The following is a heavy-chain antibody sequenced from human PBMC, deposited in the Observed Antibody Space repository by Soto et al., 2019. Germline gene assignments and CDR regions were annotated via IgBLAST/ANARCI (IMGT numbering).Heavy chain of an antibody. J-gene: IGHJ6*02. D-gene: IGHD2-21*01. CDR3: ARETFVVVSATVQYFFGMDV. CDR2: ISQSGSSK. CDR1: GFTFSGDG. V-gene: IGHV3-48*03. Sequence: GGSLRLSCAASGFTFSGDGMNWVRQAPGKGLEWISYISQSGSSKYYADSVRGRFTISRDNAKNSLYLQMNSLRGDDSAVYFCARETFVVVSATVQYFFGMDVWGQGTTVTVSS.